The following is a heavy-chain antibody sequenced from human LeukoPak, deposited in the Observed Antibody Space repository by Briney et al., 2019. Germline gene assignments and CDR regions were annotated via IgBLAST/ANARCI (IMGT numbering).Heavy chain of an antibody. CDR1: GYTFTGYY. J-gene: IGHJ5*02. D-gene: IGHD4-11*01. V-gene: IGHV1-2*02. CDR3: ARDLDYRNWFDP. Sequence: ASVKVSCKASGYTFTGYYMHWVRQAPGQGLEWMGWINPNSGGTNYAQKFQGRVTMTRDTSISTAYMELSRLGSDDTAVYYCARDLDYRNWFDPWGQGTLVTVSS. CDR2: INPNSGGT.